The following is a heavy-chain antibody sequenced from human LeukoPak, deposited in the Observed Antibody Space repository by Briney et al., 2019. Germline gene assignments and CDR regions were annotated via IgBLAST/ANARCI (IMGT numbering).Heavy chain of an antibody. Sequence: PGGSLRLSCAASGFAFSNYGMHWVRQAPGKGLEWMAVISYDGSNKYYADSVKGRFTFSRDNSKNTLYLQMNSLRAEDTAMYYCAKDYCSGGSCYSVFDYWGQGTLVTASS. V-gene: IGHV3-30*18. D-gene: IGHD2-15*01. J-gene: IGHJ4*02. CDR2: ISYDGSNK. CDR3: AKDYCSGGSCYSVFDY. CDR1: GFAFSNYG.